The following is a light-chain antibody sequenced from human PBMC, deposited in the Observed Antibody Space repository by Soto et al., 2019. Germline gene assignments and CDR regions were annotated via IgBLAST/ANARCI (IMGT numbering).Light chain of an antibody. CDR2: GAS. V-gene: IGKV3-20*01. Sequence: EIVLTQSPGTLSLSPGERATLSCWASQSVSGNYLAWYQQKPGQAPRLLIYGASSRATGIPDRFSGRGSGTDFTLTIIRLEPEDLAGYYCLQYGSSPRTFGQGTKVEIK. CDR3: LQYGSSPRT. J-gene: IGKJ1*01. CDR1: QSVSGNY.